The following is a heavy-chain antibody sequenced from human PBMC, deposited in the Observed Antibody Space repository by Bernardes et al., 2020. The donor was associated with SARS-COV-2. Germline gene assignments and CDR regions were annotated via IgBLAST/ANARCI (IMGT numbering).Heavy chain of an antibody. CDR2: VHHSGDT. D-gene: IGHD1-26*01. Sequence: SETLSLTCTVSGTSINSDYWSWVRHSAGRGLEWIGYVHHSGDTNYNPSLKSRVAMSMDTSKNQFSLALTSVTAADTAVYYCARYVRNGTYSLDYWGLGTLVSVSS. CDR1: GTSINSDY. V-gene: IGHV4-59*01. J-gene: IGHJ4*02. CDR3: ARYVRNGTYSLDY.